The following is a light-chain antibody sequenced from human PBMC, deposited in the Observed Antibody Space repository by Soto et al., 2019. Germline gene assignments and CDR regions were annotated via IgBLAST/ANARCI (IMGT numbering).Light chain of an antibody. CDR3: SSYAGSNVV. CDR1: SSDVGGYNY. CDR2: EVS. Sequence: QSVLTQPPSASGSPGQSVTISCTGTSSDVGGYNYVSWYQQHPGKAPKLMIYEVSKRPSGVPDRFSGSKSGNTASLTVSGLQDEDEADYYCSSYAGSNVVFGGGTKVTVL. V-gene: IGLV2-8*01. J-gene: IGLJ2*01.